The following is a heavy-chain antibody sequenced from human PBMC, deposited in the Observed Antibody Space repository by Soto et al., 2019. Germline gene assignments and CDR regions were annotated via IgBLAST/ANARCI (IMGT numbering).Heavy chain of an antibody. Sequence: GASVKVSCKASGYTFTSHDINWVRQATGKGFEWMGWMNPNSGNTGYAQKFQGRVTMTRNTSISTAYMELSSLRPEDTAVYHCAKDAYFRDSSGYYVFDYWGQGTLVTVSS. D-gene: IGHD3-22*01. CDR3: AKDAYFRDSSGYYVFDY. CDR2: MNPNSGNT. J-gene: IGHJ4*02. CDR1: GYTFTSHD. V-gene: IGHV1-8*01.